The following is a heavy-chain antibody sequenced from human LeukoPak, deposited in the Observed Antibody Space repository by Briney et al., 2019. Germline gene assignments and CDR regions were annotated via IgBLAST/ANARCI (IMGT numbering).Heavy chain of an antibody. V-gene: IGHV3-7*01. Sequence: PGGSLRLSCAASGFTFSSYWMSWVRQAPGKGLEWVANIKQDGSEKYYVDSVKGRFTISRDNAKNSLYLQMNSLRAKDTAVYYCARWGMNDILTGYTDYWGQGTLVTVSS. D-gene: IGHD3-9*01. CDR2: IKQDGSEK. CDR3: ARWGMNDILTGYTDY. J-gene: IGHJ4*02. CDR1: GFTFSSYW.